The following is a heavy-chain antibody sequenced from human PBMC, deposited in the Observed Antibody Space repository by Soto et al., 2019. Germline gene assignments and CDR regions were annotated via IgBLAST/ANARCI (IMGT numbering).Heavy chain of an antibody. CDR3: ARDGALKYDILTGYYSGIRLDY. D-gene: IGHD3-9*01. Sequence: QVQLVESGGGVVQPGRSLRLSCAASGFTFSSYAMHWVRQAPGKGLEWVAVISYDGSNKYYADSVKGRFTISRDNSKNKLYLQMNSLRAEDTAVYYCARDGALKYDILTGYYSGIRLDYWGQGTLVTVSS. V-gene: IGHV3-30-3*01. J-gene: IGHJ4*02. CDR1: GFTFSSYA. CDR2: ISYDGSNK.